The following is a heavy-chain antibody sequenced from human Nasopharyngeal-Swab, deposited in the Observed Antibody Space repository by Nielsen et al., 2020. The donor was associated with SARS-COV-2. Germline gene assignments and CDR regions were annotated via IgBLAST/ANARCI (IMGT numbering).Heavy chain of an antibody. CDR3: ARDEDCGGDCYKGEWTLGDY. Sequence: VGQAPGQGLEWMGGIIPIFGTANYAQKFQGRVTITADESTSTAYMELSSLRSEDTAVYYCARDEDCGGDCYKGEWTLGDYWGQGTLVTVSS. J-gene: IGHJ4*02. D-gene: IGHD2-21*01. V-gene: IGHV1-69*01. CDR2: IIPIFGTA.